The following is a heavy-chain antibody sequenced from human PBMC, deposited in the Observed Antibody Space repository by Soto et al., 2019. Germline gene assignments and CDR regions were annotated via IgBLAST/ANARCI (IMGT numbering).Heavy chain of an antibody. J-gene: IGHJ3*02. Sequence: ASVKVSCKASGYTFTGYYMHWVRQAPGQGLEWMGWINPNSGGTNYAQKFQGWVTMTRDTSISTAYMELSRLRSDDTAVYYCARSDEQLVSSSAAFDIWGQGTMVTVSS. CDR2: INPNSGGT. CDR1: GYTFTGYY. D-gene: IGHD6-13*01. V-gene: IGHV1-2*04. CDR3: ARSDEQLVSSSAAFDI.